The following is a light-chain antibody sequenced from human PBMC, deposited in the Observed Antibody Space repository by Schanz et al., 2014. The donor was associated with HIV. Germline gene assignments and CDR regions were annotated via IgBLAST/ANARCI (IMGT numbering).Light chain of an antibody. CDR1: SSDVGSYSL. J-gene: IGLJ2*01. CDR2: AVT. Sequence: QSALTQPASVSGSPGQSITISCTGTSSDVGSYSLVSWYQHHPGKAPKLLIYAVTKRPSGVSNRFSASKSGNTASLTISGLQVEDDADYYCCSYAGSDTVVFGGGTKLTVL. CDR3: CSYAGSDTVV. V-gene: IGLV2-23*02.